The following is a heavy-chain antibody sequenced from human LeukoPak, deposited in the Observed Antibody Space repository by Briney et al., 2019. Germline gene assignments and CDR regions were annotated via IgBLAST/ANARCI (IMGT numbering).Heavy chain of an antibody. CDR2: ISAYNGNT. CDR3: ARDRIAARPDENWFDP. J-gene: IGHJ5*02. Sequence: ASVKVSCKASGYTFTSYGISWVRQAPGQGLEWMGWISAYNGNTNYAQKLKGRVTMTTDTSTSTAYMELRSLRSDATAVYYCARDRIAARPDENWFDPWGQGTLVTVSS. D-gene: IGHD6-6*01. CDR1: GYTFTSYG. V-gene: IGHV1-18*01.